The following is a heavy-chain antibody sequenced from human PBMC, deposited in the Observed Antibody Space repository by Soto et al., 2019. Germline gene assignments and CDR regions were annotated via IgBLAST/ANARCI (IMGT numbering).Heavy chain of an antibody. CDR1: GFTFTTYS. V-gene: IGHV3-64*02. D-gene: IGHD2-8*01. CDR3: ARGRRGVFDY. CDR2: ISHNGIST. J-gene: IGHJ4*02. Sequence: EVQLVQSGENLVQPGGSLRLSCAASGFTFTTYSMHWVRQVPGKGLEYVSSISHNGISTNYADSVKGRFTISRDNSNNAVYLQMGSMTAEDMAVYYCARGRRGVFDYWGQGTQVIVSS.